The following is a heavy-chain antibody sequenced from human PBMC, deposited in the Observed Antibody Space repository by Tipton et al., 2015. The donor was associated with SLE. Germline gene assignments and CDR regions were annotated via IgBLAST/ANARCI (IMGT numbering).Heavy chain of an antibody. V-gene: IGHV4-59*07. CDR2: IYYSGST. Sequence: TLSLTCTVSGGSISSYYWSWIRQPPGKGLEWIGYIYYSGSTNYNPSLKSRVTISVDTSKNQFSLKLSSVTAADTAVYYCARRGYDYYYYYMDVWGKGTTVTVSS. J-gene: IGHJ6*03. CDR1: GGSISSYY. D-gene: IGHD5-12*01. CDR3: ARRGYDYYYYYMDV.